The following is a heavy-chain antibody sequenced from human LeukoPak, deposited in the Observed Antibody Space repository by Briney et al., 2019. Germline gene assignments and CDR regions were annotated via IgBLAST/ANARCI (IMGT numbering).Heavy chain of an antibody. CDR1: GFTFSTYS. Sequence: GGSLRLSCAASGFTFSTYSIIWVRQAPGKGLEWLSYISGSSRSIYYADSVKGRFTISRDSAENSLYLQMNSLRAEDTAVHYCAKAPGSGNEVYYYYYMDVWGKRTTVTLSS. CDR2: ISGSSRSI. CDR3: AKAPGSGNEVYYYYYMDV. V-gene: IGHV3-48*01. D-gene: IGHD3-10*01. J-gene: IGHJ6*03.